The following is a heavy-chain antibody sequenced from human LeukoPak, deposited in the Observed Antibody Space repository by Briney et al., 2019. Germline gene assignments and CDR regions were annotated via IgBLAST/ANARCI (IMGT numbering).Heavy chain of an antibody. D-gene: IGHD6-13*01. CDR3: ARQRIAAAGTRNWFDP. V-gene: IGHV4-59*08. CDR1: GGSISSYY. Sequence: SETLSLTCTVSGGSISSYYWSWIRQPPGKGLEWIGYIYYSGSTNYNPSLKSRVTISVDTSKSQFSLKLSSVTAADTAVYYCARQRIAAAGTRNWFDPWGQGTLVTVSS. J-gene: IGHJ5*02. CDR2: IYYSGST.